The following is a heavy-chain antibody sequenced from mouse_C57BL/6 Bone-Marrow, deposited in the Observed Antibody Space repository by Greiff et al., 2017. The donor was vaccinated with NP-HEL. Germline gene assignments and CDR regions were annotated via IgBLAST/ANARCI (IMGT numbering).Heavy chain of an antibody. CDR3: TTIWIYDGYFYAMDY. J-gene: IGHJ4*01. D-gene: IGHD2-3*01. CDR1: GFNIKDDY. CDR2: IDPENGDT. V-gene: IGHV14-4*01. Sequence: VHVKQSGAELVRPGASVKLSCTASGFNIKDDYMHWVKQRPEQGLEWIGWIDPENGDTEYASKFQGKATITADTSSNTAYLQLSSLTSEDTAVYYCTTIWIYDGYFYAMDYWGQGTSVTVSS.